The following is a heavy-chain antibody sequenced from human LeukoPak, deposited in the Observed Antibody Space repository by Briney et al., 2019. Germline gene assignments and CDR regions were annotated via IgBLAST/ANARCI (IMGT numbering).Heavy chain of an antibody. Sequence: GGSLRLSCAASGFTFDDYAMHWVRQAPGKGLEWVSGISWNSGSIGYADSVKGRFTISRVNAKNSLYLQMNSLRAEDTAVYYCARAPIAAAGTSPYYYYYMDVWGKGTTVTISS. CDR3: ARAPIAAAGTSPYYYYYMDV. CDR1: GFTFDDYA. J-gene: IGHJ6*03. V-gene: IGHV3-9*01. D-gene: IGHD6-13*01. CDR2: ISWNSGSI.